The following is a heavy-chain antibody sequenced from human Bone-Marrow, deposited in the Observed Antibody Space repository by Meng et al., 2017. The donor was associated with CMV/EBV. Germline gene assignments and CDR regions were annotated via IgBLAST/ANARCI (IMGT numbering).Heavy chain of an antibody. CDR1: GYTFTGYY. D-gene: IGHD6-13*01. CDR2: INPNSGGT. CDR3: ARDSSSGGNWFDP. J-gene: IGHJ5*02. V-gene: IGHV1-2*02. Sequence: ASVKVSCKASGYTFTGYYMHWVRQAPGQGLEWMGWINPNSGGTNYAQKFQGRVTMTRDTSISTAYMEPSRLRSDDTAVYYCARDSSSGGNWFDPWGQGTLATFPS.